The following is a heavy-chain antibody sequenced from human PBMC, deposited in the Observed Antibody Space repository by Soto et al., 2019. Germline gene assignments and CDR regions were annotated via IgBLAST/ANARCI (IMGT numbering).Heavy chain of an antibody. D-gene: IGHD6-13*01. CDR2: INHSGST. J-gene: IGHJ4*02. CDR1: GGSFSGYY. CDR3: ARAGIYSSSGGHYFDY. Sequence: SETLSLTCAVYGGSFSGYYWSWIRQPPGKGLEWIGEINHSGSTNYNPSLKSRVTISVDTSKNQFSLKLSSVTAADTAVYYCARAGIYSSSGGHYFDYWGQGTLVTVSS. V-gene: IGHV4-34*01.